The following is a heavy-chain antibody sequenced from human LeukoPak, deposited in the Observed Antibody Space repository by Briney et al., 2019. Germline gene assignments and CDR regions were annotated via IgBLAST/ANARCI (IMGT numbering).Heavy chain of an antibody. CDR1: GFTVSTNC. Sequence: PGGSLRLSCAASGFTVSTNCMTWVRQAPGKGLEWVSTIYSGGTTYYADSVMGRFTISRDNSKNTLYLQMNSLRAEDTAVYYCARHSAGSCYSTSDYWGQGTLVTVSS. D-gene: IGHD2-15*01. CDR2: IYSGGTT. J-gene: IGHJ4*02. CDR3: ARHSAGSCYSTSDY. V-gene: IGHV3-53*01.